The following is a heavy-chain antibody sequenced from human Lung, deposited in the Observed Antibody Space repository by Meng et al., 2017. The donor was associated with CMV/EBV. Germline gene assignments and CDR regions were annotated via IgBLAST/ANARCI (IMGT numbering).Heavy chain of an antibody. CDR1: GYTFTGYY. V-gene: IGHV1-2*02. Sequence: SVXVSXXASGYTFTGYYMHWVRQAPGQGLEWMGWINPNSGGTNYAQKFQGRVTMTRDTSISTAYMELSRLRSDDTAVYYCARPPVSEDIVVVPADNYWGQRTLVTVSS. D-gene: IGHD2-2*01. J-gene: IGHJ4*02. CDR3: ARPPVSEDIVVVPADNY. CDR2: INPNSGGT.